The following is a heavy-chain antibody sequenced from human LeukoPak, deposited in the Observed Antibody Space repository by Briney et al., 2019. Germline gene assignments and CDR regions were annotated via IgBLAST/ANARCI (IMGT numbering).Heavy chain of an antibody. CDR3: ARHSRTYYDILTGPYGGYFDY. D-gene: IGHD3-9*01. CDR2: INHSGST. J-gene: IGHJ4*02. CDR1: GGSFSGYY. V-gene: IGHV4-34*01. Sequence: SETLSLTCAVYGGSFSGYYWSWIRQPPGKGLEWIGEINHSGSTNYNPSLKSRVTISVDTSKNQFSLKLSSVTAADTAVYYCARHSRTYYDILTGPYGGYFDYWGQRTLVTVSS.